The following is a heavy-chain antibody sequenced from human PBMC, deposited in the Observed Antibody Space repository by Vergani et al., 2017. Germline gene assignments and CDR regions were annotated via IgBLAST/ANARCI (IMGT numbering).Heavy chain of an antibody. CDR2: LYRGAFT. CDR1: GFTFSSYS. Sequence: EVQLVESGGGLVKPGGSLRLSCAASGFTFSSYSMNWVRQAPGKGLEWVSILYRGAFTAYTDSVKGRFTVSRDISKNSLFLQMNSLRPEDTAVYYCAKDPPYVPAAIWATYYFDYWGQGTLVTVSS. D-gene: IGHD2-2*01. CDR3: AKDPPYVPAAIWATYYFDY. V-gene: IGHV3-21*04. J-gene: IGHJ4*02.